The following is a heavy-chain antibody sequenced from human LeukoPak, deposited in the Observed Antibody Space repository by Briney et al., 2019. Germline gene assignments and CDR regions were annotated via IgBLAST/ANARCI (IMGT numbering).Heavy chain of an antibody. J-gene: IGHJ3*02. V-gene: IGHV4-34*01. D-gene: IGHD2-8*01. CDR1: GGSFSGYY. CDR2: INHSGST. Sequence: SETLSLTCAVYGGSFSGYYWSWIRQPPGKGLEWIGEINHSGSTNYNPSLKSRVTISVDTSKNQFSLKLSSVTAADTAVYYCARDANTFDIWGQGTMVTVSS. CDR3: ARDANTFDI.